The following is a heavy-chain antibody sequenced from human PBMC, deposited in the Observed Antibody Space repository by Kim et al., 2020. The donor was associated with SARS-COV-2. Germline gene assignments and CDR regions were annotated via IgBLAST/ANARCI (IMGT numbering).Heavy chain of an antibody. CDR2: DKT. CDR3: ATNLAAADVV. J-gene: IGHJ4*02. D-gene: IGHD6-25*01. Sequence: DKTDYVESVKGRLTISRDNSKNTLYLQMSSLRVEDTAVYYCATNLAAADVVWGQGTLVTVSS. V-gene: IGHV3-66*01.